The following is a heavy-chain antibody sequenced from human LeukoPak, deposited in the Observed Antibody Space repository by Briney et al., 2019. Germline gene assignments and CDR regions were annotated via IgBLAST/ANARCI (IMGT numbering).Heavy chain of an antibody. D-gene: IGHD3-10*01. CDR2: ISSSGSTI. CDR1: GFTFSSYS. V-gene: IGHV3-48*04. J-gene: IGHJ4*02. CDR3: ARAGVTRPTRGAIDY. Sequence: PGGSLRLSCAASGFTFSSYSMNWVRQAPGKGLEWVSYISSSGSTIYYADSVKGRFTISRDNAKNSLYLQMNSLRAEDTAVYYCARAGVTRPTRGAIDYWGQGTLVTVSS.